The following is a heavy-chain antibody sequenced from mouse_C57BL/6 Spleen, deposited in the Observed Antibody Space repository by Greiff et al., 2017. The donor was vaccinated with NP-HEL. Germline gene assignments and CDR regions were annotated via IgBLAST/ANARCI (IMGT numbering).Heavy chain of an antibody. CDR2: IYPGSGST. V-gene: IGHV1-55*01. Sequence: VKLQQPGAELVKPGASVKMSCKASGYTFTSYWITWVKQRPGQGLEWIGDIYPGSGSTNYNEKFKSKATLTVDTSSSTAYMQLSSLTSEDSAVYYCARSTTVVAGFDYWGQGTTLTVSS. J-gene: IGHJ2*01. CDR3: ARSTTVVAGFDY. CDR1: GYTFTSYW. D-gene: IGHD1-1*01.